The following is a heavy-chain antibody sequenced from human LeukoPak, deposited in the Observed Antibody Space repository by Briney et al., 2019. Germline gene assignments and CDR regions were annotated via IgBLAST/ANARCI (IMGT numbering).Heavy chain of an antibody. D-gene: IGHD3-10*01. CDR1: GITFSRYS. Sequence: GGSLRLSCAASGITFSRYSMNWVRQAPGKGLEWVSSISTSSSYIYYADSVKGRFTISRHNAKNTLYLQMNSLRAEDTAVYYCAKNVLLWFGEFYYYYYYMDVWGKGTTVTISS. J-gene: IGHJ6*03. CDR2: ISTSSSYI. V-gene: IGHV3-21*04. CDR3: AKNVLLWFGEFYYYYYYMDV.